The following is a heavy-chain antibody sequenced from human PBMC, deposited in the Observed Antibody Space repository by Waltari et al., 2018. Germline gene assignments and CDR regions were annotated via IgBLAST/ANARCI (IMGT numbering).Heavy chain of an antibody. CDR3: ASDAPLYCSSTSCSYYYYYGMDV. J-gene: IGHJ6*02. CDR2: IKQDGSEK. D-gene: IGHD2-2*01. Sequence: EVQLVESGGGLVQPGGSLRLSCAASGFTFSSDWMSWVRQAPGTGLEGVANIKQDGSEKYYVDSVKGRFTISRDNAKNSLYLQMNSLRAEDTAVYYCASDAPLYCSSTSCSYYYYYGMDVWGQGTTVTVSS. CDR1: GFTFSSDW. V-gene: IGHV3-7*01.